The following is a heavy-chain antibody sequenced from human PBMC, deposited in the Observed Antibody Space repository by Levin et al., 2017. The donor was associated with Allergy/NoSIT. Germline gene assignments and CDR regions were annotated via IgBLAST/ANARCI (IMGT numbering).Heavy chain of an antibody. J-gene: IGHJ5*02. CDR1: GGSFSGYY. D-gene: IGHD6-13*01. CDR2: INHSGST. V-gene: IGHV4-34*01. Sequence: SETLSLTCAVYGGSFSGYYWSWIRQPPGKGLEWIGEINHSGSTNYNPSLKSRVTISVDTSKNQFSLKLSSVTAADTAVYYCARGFPGYSSSWYYQRNWFDPWGQGTLVTVSS. CDR3: ARGFPGYSSSWYYQRNWFDP.